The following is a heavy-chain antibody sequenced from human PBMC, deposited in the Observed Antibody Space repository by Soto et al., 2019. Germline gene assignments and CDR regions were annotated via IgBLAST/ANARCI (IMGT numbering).Heavy chain of an antibody. V-gene: IGHV4-61*01. J-gene: IGHJ5*02. CDR1: GGSVSSGSYY. D-gene: IGHD3-10*01. Sequence: PSDTLSLTCTVSGGSVSSGSYYWSWIRQPPGKGLEWIGYIYYSGSTNYNPSLKSRVTISVDTSKNQFSLKLSSVTAADTAVYYCARGRGSGSYYTPWFDPWGQGTLVTVSS. CDR3: ARGRGSGSYYTPWFDP. CDR2: IYYSGST.